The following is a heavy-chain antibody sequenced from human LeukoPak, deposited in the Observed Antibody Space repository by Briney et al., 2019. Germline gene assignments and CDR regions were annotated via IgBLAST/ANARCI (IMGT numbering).Heavy chain of an antibody. CDR1: GFTFSSYG. CDR2: IRYDGSNK. Sequence: GGSLRLSCAASGFTFSSYGMHWVRQAPGKGLEWVAFIRYDGSNKYYADSVKGRFTISRDNSKNTLYLQMNSLRAEDTAVYYCAKWGSREVAFDIWGQGTMVTVSS. D-gene: IGHD3-16*01. V-gene: IGHV3-30*02. J-gene: IGHJ3*02. CDR3: AKWGSREVAFDI.